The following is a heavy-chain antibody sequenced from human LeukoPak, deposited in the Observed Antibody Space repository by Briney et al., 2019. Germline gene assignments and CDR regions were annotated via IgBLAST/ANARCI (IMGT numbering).Heavy chain of an antibody. CDR1: GFTFDDYA. Sequence: HPGGSLRLSCAASGFTFDDYAMHWVRQAPGKGLEWVSGISWNSGSIGYADSVKGRFTISGDNAKNSLYLQMNSLRAEDTALYYCAKRQSDGAFDIWGQGTMVTVSS. J-gene: IGHJ3*02. CDR2: ISWNSGSI. CDR3: AKRQSDGAFDI. V-gene: IGHV3-9*01.